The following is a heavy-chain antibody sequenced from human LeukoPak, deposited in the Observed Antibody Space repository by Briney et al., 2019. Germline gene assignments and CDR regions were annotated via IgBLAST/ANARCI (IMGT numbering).Heavy chain of an antibody. CDR3: ARDKADYSLFQYYYYGMDV. J-gene: IGHJ6*02. Sequence: GGSLRLSCAASGFTFSSYWMNWVRQAPGKGLEWVSYISSSSSTIYYADSVKGRFTISRDNAKNSLYLQMNSLRDEDTAVYYCARDKADYSLFQYYYYGMDVWGQGTTVTVSS. D-gene: IGHD4-11*01. CDR2: ISSSSSTI. V-gene: IGHV3-48*02. CDR1: GFTFSSYW.